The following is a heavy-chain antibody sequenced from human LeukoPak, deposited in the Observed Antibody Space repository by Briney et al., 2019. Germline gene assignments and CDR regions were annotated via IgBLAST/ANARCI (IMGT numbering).Heavy chain of an antibody. CDR1: GDRFTSYW. CDR3: ERRPLDSSGYYYDY. J-gene: IGHJ4*02. D-gene: IGHD3-22*01. Sequence: GESLKISCKGSGDRFTSYWIGWVRQMPGKGLEWMGIIYPGDSDTRYSPSFQGQVTISADKSISTAYLQWSSLKASDTAMYYCERRPLDSSGYYYDYWGQGTLVTVSS. CDR2: IYPGDSDT. V-gene: IGHV5-51*01.